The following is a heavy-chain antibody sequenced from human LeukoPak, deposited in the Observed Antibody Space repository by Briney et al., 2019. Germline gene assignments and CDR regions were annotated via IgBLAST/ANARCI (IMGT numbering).Heavy chain of an antibody. V-gene: IGHV3-53*01. J-gene: IGHJ4*02. D-gene: IGHD2-2*01. Sequence: GGSLRLSCAASGFTFGGHWMGWVRQAPGKGLEWVSVIYSGGSTYYADSVKGRFTISRDNSKNTLYLQMNSLRAEDTAVYYCARGRLGYCSSTSCSPYFDYWGQGTLVTVSS. CDR3: ARGRLGYCSSTSCSPYFDY. CDR2: IYSGGST. CDR1: GFTFGGHW.